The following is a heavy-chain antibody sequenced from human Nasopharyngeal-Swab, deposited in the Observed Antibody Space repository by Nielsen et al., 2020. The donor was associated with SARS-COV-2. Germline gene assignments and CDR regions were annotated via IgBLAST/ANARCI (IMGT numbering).Heavy chain of an antibody. CDR2: INTKSGGT. Sequence: ASVKVSCKASGYSFAGYYMHWVRQAPGQGLEWMGRINTKSGGTDYAQKLQGRVTMTRDTSISTAYMELSSLISDDTAAYYCARDVIPAYGSGTYHDYWGQGTLVTVSS. J-gene: IGHJ4*02. CDR1: GYSFAGYY. V-gene: IGHV1-2*06. D-gene: IGHD3-10*01. CDR3: ARDVIPAYGSGTYHDY.